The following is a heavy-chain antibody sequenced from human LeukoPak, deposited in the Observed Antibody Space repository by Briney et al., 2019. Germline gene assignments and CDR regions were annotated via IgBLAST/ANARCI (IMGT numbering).Heavy chain of an antibody. CDR3: ARDYRLWGSYRLGDY. CDR2: IKQDGSEK. Sequence: GGSLRLSCAASGFTFSSYWMSWVRQAPGKGLEWVANIKQDGSEKYYVDSVKGRFTISRDNAKNSLYLQMNSLRAEDTAVYYCARDYRLWGSYRLGDYWGQGTLVTVSS. J-gene: IGHJ4*02. V-gene: IGHV3-7*01. CDR1: GFTFSSYW. D-gene: IGHD3-16*02.